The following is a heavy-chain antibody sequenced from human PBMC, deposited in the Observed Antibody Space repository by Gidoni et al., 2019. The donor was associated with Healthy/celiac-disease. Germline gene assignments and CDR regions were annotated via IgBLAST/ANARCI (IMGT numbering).Heavy chain of an antibody. D-gene: IGHD3-22*01. J-gene: IGHJ4*02. CDR2: IIPIFGTA. CDR3: ASFSDQRSDSSGYG. Sequence: QVQLVQSGAAVKKPGSSVKVSCKASGGTFSSYAISGVRQAPGPGLAWMGGIIPIFGTANYAQKCQGRVTITADKSTSTAYMELSSLRSEDTAVYYCASFSDQRSDSSGYGWGQGTLVTVSS. CDR1: GGTFSSYA. V-gene: IGHV1-69*06.